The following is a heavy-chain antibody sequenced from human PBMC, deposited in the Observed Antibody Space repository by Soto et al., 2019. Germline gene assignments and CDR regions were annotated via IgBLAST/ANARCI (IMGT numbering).Heavy chain of an antibody. D-gene: IGHD3-10*01. CDR1: GFTFSDYY. V-gene: IGHV3-11*01. CDR2: ISSSGSTI. J-gene: IGHJ6*03. Sequence: GGSLRLSCAASGFTFSDYYMSWIRQAPGKGLEWVSYISSSGSTIYYADSVKGRFTISRDNAKNSLYLQMNSLRAEDTAVYYCARDRTYYYGSGYYMDVWGKGTTVTVSS. CDR3: ARDRTYYYGSGYYMDV.